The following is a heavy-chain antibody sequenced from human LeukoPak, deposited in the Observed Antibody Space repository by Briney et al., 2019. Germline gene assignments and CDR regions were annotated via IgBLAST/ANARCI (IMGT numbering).Heavy chain of an antibody. CDR2: IIPIFGTA. CDR1: GGTFSSYA. Sequence: ASVKVSCKASGGTFSSYAISWVRQAPGQGLEWMGGIIPIFGTANYAQKFQGRVTMTRDMSTSTVYMELSSLRSEDTAVYYCAREKRGFDAFDIWGQGTMVTVSS. CDR3: AREKRGFDAFDI. J-gene: IGHJ3*02. V-gene: IGHV1-69*05.